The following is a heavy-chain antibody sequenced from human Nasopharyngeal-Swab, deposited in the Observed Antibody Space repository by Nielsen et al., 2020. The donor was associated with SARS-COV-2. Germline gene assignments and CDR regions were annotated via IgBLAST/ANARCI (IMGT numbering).Heavy chain of an antibody. CDR3: AVGAVAGVD. V-gene: IGHV1-69*06. D-gene: IGHD6-19*01. J-gene: IGHJ6*04. Sequence: SVKVSCKASGGTFSSYAISWVRQAPGQGLEWMGGIIPIFGTANYAQKFQGRVTMTEDTSTDTAYMELSSLRSEDTAVYYCAVGAVAGVDWGKGTTVTVSS. CDR2: IIPIFGTA. CDR1: GGTFSSYA.